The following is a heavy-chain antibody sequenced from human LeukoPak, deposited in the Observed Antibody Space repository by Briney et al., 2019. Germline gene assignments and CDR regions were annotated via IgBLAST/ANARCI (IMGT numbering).Heavy chain of an antibody. V-gene: IGHV1-2*06. CDR2: INPNSGGT. J-gene: IGHJ4*02. Sequence: ASVTVSCTASGYTFTGYYMHWVRQAPGQGLEWMGRINPNSGGTNYAQKFQGRVTMTRDTSISTAYMELSRLRSDDTAVYYCARDPDYYDSSGFDYWGQGTLVTVSS. CDR3: ARDPDYYDSSGFDY. D-gene: IGHD3-22*01. CDR1: GYTFTGYY.